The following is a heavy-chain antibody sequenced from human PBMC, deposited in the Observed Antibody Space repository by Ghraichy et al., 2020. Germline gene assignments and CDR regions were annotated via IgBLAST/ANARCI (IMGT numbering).Heavy chain of an antibody. CDR3: AKGERGSYRDYFDY. Sequence: LSLTCAASGFTFSNDAVSWVRQAPGKGLEWVSVVSGSGSSTYYADSVKGRFTISRDNSKNTLYLQMNSLRAEDTAVYYCAKGERGSYRDYFDYWGQGTVVTVSS. CDR2: VSGSGSST. D-gene: IGHD1-26*01. V-gene: IGHV3-23*01. CDR1: GFTFSNDA. J-gene: IGHJ4*01.